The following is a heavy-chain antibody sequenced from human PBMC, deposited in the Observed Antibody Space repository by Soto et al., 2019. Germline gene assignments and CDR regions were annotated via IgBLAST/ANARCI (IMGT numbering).Heavy chain of an antibody. CDR2: IYYSGST. CDR3: ARSYYDFWSGPTYASFDY. V-gene: IGHV4-30-4*01. Sequence: PSETLSLTCTVSGGSISSGDYYWSWIRQPPGKGLEWIGYIYYSGSTYYNPSLKSRVTISVDTSKNQFSLKLSSVTAADTAVYYCARSYYDFWSGPTYASFDYWGQGTLVTVSS. D-gene: IGHD3-3*01. J-gene: IGHJ4*02. CDR1: GGSISSGDYY.